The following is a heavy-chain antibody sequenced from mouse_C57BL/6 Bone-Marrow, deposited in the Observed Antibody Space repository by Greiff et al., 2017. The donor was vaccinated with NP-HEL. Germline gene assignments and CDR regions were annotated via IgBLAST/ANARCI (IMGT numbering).Heavy chain of an antibody. CDR3: ARDYGSSYGPFDY. D-gene: IGHD1-1*01. J-gene: IGHJ2*01. CDR2: ISSGSSTI. V-gene: IGHV5-17*01. Sequence: EVHLVESGGGLVKPGGSLKLSCAASGFTFSDYGMHWVRQAPEKGLEWVAYISSGSSTIYYADTVKGRFTISRDNAKNTLFLQMTSLRSEDTAMYYCARDYGSSYGPFDYWGQGTTLTVSS. CDR1: GFTFSDYG.